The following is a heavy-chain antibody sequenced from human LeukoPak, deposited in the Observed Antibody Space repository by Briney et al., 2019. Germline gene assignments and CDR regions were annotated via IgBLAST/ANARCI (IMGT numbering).Heavy chain of an antibody. D-gene: IGHD2-15*01. Sequence: PGGSLRLSCAASGFIFSDHYMDWVRQAPGKGLEWVGRAKNKINSYTTMYAASVKDRFTISRDDSKNSLYLQMNSLGVEDTAVYYCAKGKHLVRTLYCFDSWGQGTLVTVSS. CDR1: GFIFSDHY. J-gene: IGHJ4*02. CDR3: AKGKHLVRTLYCFDS. CDR2: AKNKINSYTT. V-gene: IGHV3-72*01.